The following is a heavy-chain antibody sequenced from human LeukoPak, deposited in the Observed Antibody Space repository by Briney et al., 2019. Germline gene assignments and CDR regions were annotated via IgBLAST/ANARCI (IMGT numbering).Heavy chain of an antibody. CDR3: AREGADCSSTSCYFSYYGMDV. D-gene: IGHD2-2*01. Sequence: ASVKVSCKASGYTFTGYYMHWVRQAPGQGLEWMGRINPNSGGTNYAQKFQGRVTTTRDTSISTAYMELSRLRSDDTAVYYCAREGADCSSTSCYFSYYGMDVWGQGTTVTVSS. CDR2: INPNSGGT. J-gene: IGHJ6*02. V-gene: IGHV1-2*06. CDR1: GYTFTGYY.